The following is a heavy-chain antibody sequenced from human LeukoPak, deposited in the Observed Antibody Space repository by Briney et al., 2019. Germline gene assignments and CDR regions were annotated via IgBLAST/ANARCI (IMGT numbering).Heavy chain of an antibody. CDR3: ARDQYYYDSSGYYRFDY. CDR2: IHTSGST. Sequence: SETLSLTCTVSGGSISNYWSWIRQPAGKGLEWIGRIHTSGSTNYKSSLKSRVTMSVDTSKNQFSLKLSSVSAADTAVYYCARDQYYYDSSGYYRFDYWGQGTLVTVSS. J-gene: IGHJ4*02. D-gene: IGHD3-22*01. CDR1: GGSISNY. V-gene: IGHV4-4*07.